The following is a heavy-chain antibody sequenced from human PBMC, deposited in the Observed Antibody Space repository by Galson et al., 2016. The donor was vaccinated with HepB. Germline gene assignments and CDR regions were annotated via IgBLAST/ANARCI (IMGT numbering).Heavy chain of an antibody. CDR3: AKDGRIYCSSASCHDHFHY. D-gene: IGHD2-2*01. CDR2: ISYDGSNK. Sequence: SLRLSCAVSRFTFSRYGMYWVRQAPAKGLEWVALISYDGSNKYYADSVKGRFTISRDNSKNTLYLQMNSLRAEDTAVYYCAKDGRIYCSSASCHDHFHYWGQGTLVTVSS. CDR1: RFTFSRYG. V-gene: IGHV3-30*18. J-gene: IGHJ4*02.